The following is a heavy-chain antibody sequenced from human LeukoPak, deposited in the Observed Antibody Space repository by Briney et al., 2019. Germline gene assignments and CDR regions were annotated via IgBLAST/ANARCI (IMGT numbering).Heavy chain of an antibody. J-gene: IGHJ3*02. D-gene: IGHD6-19*01. CDR3: ARQMTGSGWNDAFDI. Sequence: SETLSLTFSVSGGSIRSESYYWSWIRQPAGKGLEWSGRIYSSGSRKFNPSLKSRVTISIDTSKNQFSLNLSSVTAADTAVYYCARQMTGSGWNDAFDIWGQGTMVTVSS. CDR2: IYSSGSR. CDR1: GGSIRSESYY. V-gene: IGHV4-61*02.